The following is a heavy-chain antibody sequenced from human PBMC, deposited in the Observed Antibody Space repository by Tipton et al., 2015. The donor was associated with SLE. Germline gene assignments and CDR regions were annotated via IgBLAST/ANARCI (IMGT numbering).Heavy chain of an antibody. V-gene: IGHV3-73*01. D-gene: IGHD1-1*01. CDR1: GDSVSSGG. CDR2: IRTNANNYAT. J-gene: IGHJ5*02. Sequence: LSLTCTVSGDSVSSGGNYCTWVRQPAGKGLEWIGRIRTNANNYATTYAASVKGRFTISRDDSENTAYLQMNTLKTEDTAMYYCAHNWNLGTWGQGSLVTVSS. CDR3: AHNWNLGT.